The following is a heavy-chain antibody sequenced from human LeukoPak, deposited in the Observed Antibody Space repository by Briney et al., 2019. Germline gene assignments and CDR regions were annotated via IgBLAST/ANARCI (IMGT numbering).Heavy chain of an antibody. V-gene: IGHV3-30*03. Sequence: GGSLRLSCEVSGFSIGNHGMHWVRQAPDKGLEWVAMISHDGGVKYYGDSVKGRLTISRDNSENTFYLQMNGLRAEDTAVYYCARDWGSSGWYNWFDPWGQGTLVTVSS. CDR1: GFSIGNHG. J-gene: IGHJ5*02. CDR3: ARDWGSSGWYNWFDP. CDR2: ISHDGGVK. D-gene: IGHD3-16*01.